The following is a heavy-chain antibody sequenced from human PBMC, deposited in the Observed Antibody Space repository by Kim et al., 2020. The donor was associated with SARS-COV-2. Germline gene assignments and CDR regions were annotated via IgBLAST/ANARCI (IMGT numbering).Heavy chain of an antibody. J-gene: IGHJ4*02. D-gene: IGHD6-19*01. V-gene: IGHV4-34*01. Sequence: SETLSLTCAVYGGSFSGYYWSWIRQPPGKGLEWIGEINHSGSTNYNPSLKSRVTISVDTSKNQFSLKLSSVTAADTAVYYCARRGIAVTFDYWGQGTLVTVSS. CDR2: INHSGST. CDR3: ARRGIAVTFDY. CDR1: GGSFSGYY.